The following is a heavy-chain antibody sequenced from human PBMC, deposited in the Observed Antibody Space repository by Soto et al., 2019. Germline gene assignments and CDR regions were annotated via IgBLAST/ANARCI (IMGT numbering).Heavy chain of an antibody. CDR1: GGSISSYY. Sequence: SETLSLTCTVSGGSISSYYCSWIRQPPGKGLEWIGYIYYTGLSNSNPSLNSRVTMSVDTSKNQFSLKLSSVTAADTAVYYCASHSSHWPFFDFWGQGTLVTVSS. CDR2: IYYTGLS. J-gene: IGHJ4*02. V-gene: IGHV4-59*01. CDR3: ASHSSHWPFFDF. D-gene: IGHD6-13*01.